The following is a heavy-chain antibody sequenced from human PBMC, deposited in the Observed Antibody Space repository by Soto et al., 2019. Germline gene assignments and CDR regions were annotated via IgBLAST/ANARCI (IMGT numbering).Heavy chain of an antibody. Sequence: QMALKESGPPLVKPTQTLTLTCTFSGFSLSTSGVGVGWIRQPPGKALEWLALIYWDDDKRYSPSLKSRLTTTKDTSKNQVVLTMTNMDPVDTATYPCAPDANTATPMVKTYYFDYWGQGTLVTVSS. D-gene: IGHD5-18*01. J-gene: IGHJ4*02. CDR1: GFSLSTSGVG. CDR2: IYWDDDK. CDR3: APDANTATPMVKTYYFDY. V-gene: IGHV2-5*02.